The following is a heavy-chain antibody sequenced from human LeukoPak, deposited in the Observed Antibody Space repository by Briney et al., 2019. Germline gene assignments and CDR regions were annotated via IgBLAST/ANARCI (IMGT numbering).Heavy chain of an antibody. CDR3: ARGDTGEYYYDSSGYSFDP. J-gene: IGHJ5*02. Sequence: GASVKVSCKASGYTFTSYYMHWVRQAPGQGLEWMGIINPSGGSTSYAQKFQGRVTMTRDMSTSTVYMELSSLRSEDTAVYYCARGDTGEYYYDSSGYSFDPWGQGTLVTVSS. CDR1: GYTFTSYY. D-gene: IGHD3-22*01. CDR2: INPSGGST. V-gene: IGHV1-46*01.